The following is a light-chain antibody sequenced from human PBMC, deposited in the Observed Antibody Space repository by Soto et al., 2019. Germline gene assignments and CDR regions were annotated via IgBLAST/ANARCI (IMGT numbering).Light chain of an antibody. J-gene: IGKJ3*01. Sequence: EIVMTQSPATLSVSPGEGATLSCRASQSVSSNLAWYQQKPGQAPRLLIYGASTRATGIPARFSGSGSGTEFNLTLNSLQSEDFAVYYCQQYNNWPPKFTFGPGTKVDIK. CDR1: QSVSSN. V-gene: IGKV3-15*01. CDR3: QQYNNWPPKFT. CDR2: GAS.